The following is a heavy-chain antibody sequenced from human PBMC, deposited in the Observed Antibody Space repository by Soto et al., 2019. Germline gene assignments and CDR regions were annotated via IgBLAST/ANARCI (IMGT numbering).Heavy chain of an antibody. D-gene: IGHD4-4*01. J-gene: IGHJ6*02. CDR3: ARAHSNSLLYYYYYGMDV. Sequence: PSETLSLTCTVSGGSISSYYWSWIRQPPGKGLEWIGYIYYSGSTNYNPSLKSRVTISVDTSKNQFSLKLSSVTAADTAVYYCARAHSNSLLYYYYYGMDVWGQGTTGTVS. V-gene: IGHV4-59*01. CDR1: GGSISSYY. CDR2: IYYSGST.